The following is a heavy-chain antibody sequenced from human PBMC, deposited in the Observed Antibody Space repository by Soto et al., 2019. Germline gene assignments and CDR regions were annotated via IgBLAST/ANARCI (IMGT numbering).Heavy chain of an antibody. Sequence: SETLSLTCTVSDGSIAGYYWSWIRKHPGKGLEWIGYIYNSGSTNYNPSLKSRVTISVDTSKNQFSLKLSSVTAADTAVYYCARSAWFGELLLSALWGQGTLVTVSS. D-gene: IGHD3-10*01. V-gene: IGHV4-59*12. J-gene: IGHJ4*02. CDR3: ARSAWFGELLLSAL. CDR2: IYNSGST. CDR1: DGSIAGYY.